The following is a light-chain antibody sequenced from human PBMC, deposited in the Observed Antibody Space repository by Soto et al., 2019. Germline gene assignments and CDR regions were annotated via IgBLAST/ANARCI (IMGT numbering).Light chain of an antibody. CDR3: QQYNSYPLT. V-gene: IGKV1-5*01. CDR1: QSISSW. CDR2: DAS. Sequence: DIPMTQSPSTPSASVGDRVTITCPASQSISSWLAWYQQKPGKAPKLLIYDASSLESGVPSRFSGSGSGTEFTLTISSLQPDDFATYYCQQYNSYPLTFGGGTKVDI. J-gene: IGKJ4*01.